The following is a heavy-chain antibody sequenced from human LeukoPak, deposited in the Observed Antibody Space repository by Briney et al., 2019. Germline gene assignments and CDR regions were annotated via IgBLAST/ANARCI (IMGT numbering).Heavy chain of an antibody. CDR3: ARVSVWDSQSYYFDY. CDR2: MSSSGSTT. J-gene: IGHJ4*02. Sequence: PGESLRLSCAASGFTFSTYEMSWVRRAPGKGLEWISYMSSSGSTTYYAESVKGRFTISRDNAKRSLYLQMNSLRAEDTAVYYCARVSVWDSQSYYFDYWGQGTLVTVSS. V-gene: IGHV3-48*03. CDR1: GFTFSTYE. D-gene: IGHD3-16*01.